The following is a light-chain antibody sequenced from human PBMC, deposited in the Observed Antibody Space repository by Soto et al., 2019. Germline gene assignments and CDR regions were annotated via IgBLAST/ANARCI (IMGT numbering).Light chain of an antibody. J-gene: IGKJ4*01. Sequence: DIQMTQSPSSLSASVGDRVTITCRASQSIISYLNWYQQKPGKAPKLLIYTASNLQSGLSSRFSGSGSGTDFTLTISSLQPEDFAAYYCQQGYSTPLTFGGGTKVDI. CDR1: QSIISY. V-gene: IGKV1-39*01. CDR3: QQGYSTPLT. CDR2: TAS.